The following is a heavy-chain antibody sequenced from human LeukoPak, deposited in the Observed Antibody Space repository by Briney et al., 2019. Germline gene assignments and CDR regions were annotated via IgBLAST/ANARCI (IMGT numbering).Heavy chain of an antibody. CDR2: ISDIGSI. D-gene: IGHD2-8*02. Sequence: SETLSLTCTVTGGSISSYYWSWIRQPPGKGLEWIAYISDIGSINYNPSLKSRVTISLDTSKNQFSLKLSSVTAADTAVYYCAGHHPRNTVDFWGQGTLVTVSS. CDR1: GGSISSYY. V-gene: IGHV4-59*08. CDR3: AGHHPRNTVDF. J-gene: IGHJ4*02.